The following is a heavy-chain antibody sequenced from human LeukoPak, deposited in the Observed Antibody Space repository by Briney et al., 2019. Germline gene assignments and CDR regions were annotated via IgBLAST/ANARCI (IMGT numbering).Heavy chain of an antibody. CDR1: GGSISSSSYY. Sequence: PSETLSLTCTVSGGSISSSSYYWGWIRQPPGKGLEWIGSIYYSGSTYYNPSLKSRVTISVDTSKNQLSLKLSSVTAADTAVYYCARTLDGYYDSSGYLYFDYWGQGTLVTVSS. CDR3: ARTLDGYYDSSGYLYFDY. D-gene: IGHD3-22*01. CDR2: IYYSGST. J-gene: IGHJ4*02. V-gene: IGHV4-39*07.